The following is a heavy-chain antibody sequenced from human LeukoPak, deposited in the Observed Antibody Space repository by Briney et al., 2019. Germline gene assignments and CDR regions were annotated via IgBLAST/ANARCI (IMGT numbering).Heavy chain of an antibody. CDR2: IRSKAYGGTT. CDR3: TRDAEQWLDHFQH. J-gene: IGHJ1*01. V-gene: IGHV3-49*03. Sequence: RSLRLSSTASGFTFGDYAMSWFRQAPGKGLEWVGFIRSKAYGGTTEYAASVKGRFTISRDDSKSIAYLQMNSLKTEDTAVYYCTRDAEQWLDHFQHWGQGTLVTVSS. CDR1: GFTFGDYA. D-gene: IGHD6-19*01.